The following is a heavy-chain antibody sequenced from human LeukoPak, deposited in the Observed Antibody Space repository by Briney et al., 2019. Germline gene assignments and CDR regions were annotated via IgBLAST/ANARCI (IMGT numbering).Heavy chain of an antibody. V-gene: IGHV4-30-4*08. CDR1: GGSISSGDYY. CDR3: ARVGIVVVPAASY. D-gene: IGHD2-2*01. J-gene: IGHJ4*02. Sequence: ASQTLSLTCTVSGGSISSGDYYWSWIRQPPGKGLEWIGYIYYSGSTYYNPSLKSRVTISVATSKNQFSLKLSSVTAEDTAVYYCARVGIVVVPAASYWGQGTLVTVSS. CDR2: IYYSGST.